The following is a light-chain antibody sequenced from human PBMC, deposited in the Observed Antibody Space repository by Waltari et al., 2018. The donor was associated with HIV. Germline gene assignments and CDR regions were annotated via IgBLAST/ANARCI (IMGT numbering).Light chain of an antibody. J-gene: IGLJ2*01. CDR1: SSDVGGYNY. CDR2: EVN. Sequence: QSALTQPPSASGSPGQSVTISCTGTSSDVGGYNYVSWYQQHPGKAPKLMIYEVNKRPSGVPDRCSGSKSGNTASLTVSGLQAEDEADYYCSSYAGNNVVFGGGTKLTVL. V-gene: IGLV2-8*01. CDR3: SSYAGNNVV.